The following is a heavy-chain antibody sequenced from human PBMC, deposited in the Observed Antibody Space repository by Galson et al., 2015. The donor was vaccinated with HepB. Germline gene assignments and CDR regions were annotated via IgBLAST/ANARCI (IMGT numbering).Heavy chain of an antibody. Sequence: GSPTLHCARQAPGKGLEWVTPISPDGSHTYHAASVQGRCSIYTDNSDHTLNLKMNSLIPEDTAVYHGARKATVTEHYQWFDPWGQVTLVTVSS. J-gene: IGHJ5*02. CDR2: ISPDGSHT. V-gene: IGHV3-30-3*01. CDR3: ARKATVTEHYQWFDP. CDR1: GSPT. D-gene: IGHD4-17*01.